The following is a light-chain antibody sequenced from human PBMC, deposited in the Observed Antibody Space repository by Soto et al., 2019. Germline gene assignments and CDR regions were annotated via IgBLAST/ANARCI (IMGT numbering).Light chain of an antibody. CDR1: SSNIGSNP. Sequence: QSVLTQPPSASGTPGQRVTISCSGSSSNIGSNPVNWYQQLPGTAPKLLINSNNQRPSGVPDRFSASKSGTSASLAITGLXXEDEXDYYCAAWXXXLXXVVFGXGT. CDR3: AAWXXXLXXVV. CDR2: SNN. J-gene: IGLJ2*01. V-gene: IGLV1-44*01.